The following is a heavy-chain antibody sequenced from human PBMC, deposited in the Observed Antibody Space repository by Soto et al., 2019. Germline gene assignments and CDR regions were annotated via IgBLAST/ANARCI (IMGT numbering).Heavy chain of an antibody. CDR2: IDPSDFYT. CDR3: ARQAIEGWFDP. V-gene: IGHV5-10-1*01. J-gene: IGHJ5*02. Sequence: GESLKISCQASGYDFSTYWISWVRQMPGKGLEWMGRIDPSDFYTNYRPSFQGHVTISVDKSINTVYLQWSSLKASDTAMYYCARQAIEGWFDPWGQGTLVTVSS. D-gene: IGHD2-15*01. CDR1: GYDFSTYW.